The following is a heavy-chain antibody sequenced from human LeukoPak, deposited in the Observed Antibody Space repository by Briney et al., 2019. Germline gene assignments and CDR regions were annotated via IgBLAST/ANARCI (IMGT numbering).Heavy chain of an antibody. Sequence: SVKVSCKASGGTFSSYPISWVRQAPGQGLEWMGGIIPIFGTPYYAQKFQGRVTITADESTTTAYMELNSLRSEDTAVYYCARMYSSSYRTPGRNPFFDYWGQGTLVTVSS. V-gene: IGHV1-69*01. CDR2: IIPIFGTP. D-gene: IGHD6-6*01. CDR3: ARMYSSSYRTPGRNPFFDY. J-gene: IGHJ4*02. CDR1: GGTFSSYP.